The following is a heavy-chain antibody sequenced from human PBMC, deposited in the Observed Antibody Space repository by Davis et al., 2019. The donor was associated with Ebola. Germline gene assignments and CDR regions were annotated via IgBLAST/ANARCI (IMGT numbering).Heavy chain of an antibody. CDR1: GGSISSSSYY. CDR3: ARDSLTEYYFDY. J-gene: IGHJ4*02. V-gene: IGHV4-39*07. Sequence: PSETLSLTCTVSGGSISSSSYYWGWIRQPPGKGLEWIGSIYYSGSTNYNPSLKSRVTISVDTSKNQFSLKLSSVTAADTAVYYCARDSLTEYYFDYWGQGTLVTVSS. CDR2: IYYSGST.